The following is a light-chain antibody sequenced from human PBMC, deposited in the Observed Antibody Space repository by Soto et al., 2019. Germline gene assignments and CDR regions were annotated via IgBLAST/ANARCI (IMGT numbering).Light chain of an antibody. CDR2: GAS. Sequence: EIVLTQSPGTLSLSPGERATLSCRASQSVSSSYLAWYQQKPGQAPRLLIYGASSRATGIPDRFSGSGSGTDFTLTITSLXSEDFAVYYCQQYNNWPQTFGQGTKVDIK. V-gene: IGKV3-20*01. J-gene: IGKJ1*01. CDR3: QQYNNWPQT. CDR1: QSVSSSY.